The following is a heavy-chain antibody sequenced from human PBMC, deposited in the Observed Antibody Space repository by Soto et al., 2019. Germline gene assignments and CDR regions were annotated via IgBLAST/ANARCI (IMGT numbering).Heavy chain of an antibody. Sequence: QVQLLQSGTEVKKPGSSVKVSCKASGDTFNSFPINWVRQAPGQGLEWMGDIIPIFAQTNYARKFQGRLTITADESTSTAYMELSSLTFDDTAVYYCARLGAMIALFPPSGMDVWGQGTTVTVSS. V-gene: IGHV1-69*12. CDR2: IIPIFAQT. CDR3: ARLGAMIALFPPSGMDV. D-gene: IGHD3-22*01. CDR1: GDTFNSFP. J-gene: IGHJ6*02.